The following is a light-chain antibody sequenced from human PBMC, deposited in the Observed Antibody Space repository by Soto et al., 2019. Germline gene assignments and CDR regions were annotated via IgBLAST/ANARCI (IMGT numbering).Light chain of an antibody. CDR1: QGISSF. Sequence: AIQSAQIPTSLSASLGDRCTITCRASQGISSFLAWYQQKPGKAPKLLIYAASTLQSGVPSRFSGSGSGTDFTLTIICFQSEDFATYYCHQSYSPLITFGQGTRLEIK. V-gene: IGKV1-8*01. CDR3: HQSYSPLIT. J-gene: IGKJ5*01. CDR2: AAS.